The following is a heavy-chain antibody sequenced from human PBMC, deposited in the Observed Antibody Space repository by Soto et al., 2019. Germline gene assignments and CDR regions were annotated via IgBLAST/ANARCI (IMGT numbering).Heavy chain of an antibody. J-gene: IGHJ3*02. CDR2: MYFNEST. V-gene: IGHV4-59*01. Sequence: SETLSLTCTVSGGSISSYFLNWIRQAPGKGLEWIGYMYFNESTNYNPSLKSRVTISLDTSKSLFSLKLNSVTAADTAVYYCARDHKEAFDIWGQGTLVTV. CDR3: ARDHKEAFDI. CDR1: GGSISSYF.